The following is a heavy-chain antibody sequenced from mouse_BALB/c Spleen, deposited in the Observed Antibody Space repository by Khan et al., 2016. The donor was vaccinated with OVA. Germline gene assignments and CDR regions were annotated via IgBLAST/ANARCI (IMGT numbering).Heavy chain of an antibody. J-gene: IGHJ4*01. D-gene: IGHD2-1*01. V-gene: IGHV1S34*01. Sequence: LVKTGASVKISCKTSGYSFTGYYMHWVKQSHGKSLEWIGYISCYNGATTSNQKFKGKATFTVDTSSSTAYLQFNSLTSEDSAVYYCARSHLLWIYAMDYWGQGTSVTVSS. CDR3: ARSHLLWIYAMDY. CDR2: ISCYNGAT. CDR1: GYSFTGYY.